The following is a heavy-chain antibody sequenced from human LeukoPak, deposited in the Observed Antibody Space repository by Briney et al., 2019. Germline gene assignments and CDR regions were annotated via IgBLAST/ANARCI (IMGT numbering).Heavy chain of an antibody. Sequence: PSETLSLPCTVSGGSISSYYWSWIRQPAGKGLEWIGRIYTSGSTNYNPSLKSRVTMSVDTSKNQFSLKLSSVTAADTAVYYCARVLRITISGVVSSYFDYWGQGTLVTVSS. J-gene: IGHJ4*02. CDR2: IYTSGST. CDR3: ARVLRITISGVVSSYFDY. V-gene: IGHV4-4*07. CDR1: GGSISSYY. D-gene: IGHD3-3*01.